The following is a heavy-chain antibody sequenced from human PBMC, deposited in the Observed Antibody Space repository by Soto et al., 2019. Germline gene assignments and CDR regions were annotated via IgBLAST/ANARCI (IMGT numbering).Heavy chain of an antibody. CDR3: ARHSDIVVVPAADNLFAP. D-gene: IGHD2-2*01. J-gene: IGHJ5*02. V-gene: IGHV5-10-1*01. CDR2: IDPSDSYT. CDR1: GYSFTSYW. Sequence: GESLKISCKGSGYSFTSYWISWVRQMPGKGLEWMGRIDPSDSYTNYSPSFQGHVTISADKSISTPYLQWSSLKASGTAMYYCARHSDIVVVPAADNLFAPWGQGYLV.